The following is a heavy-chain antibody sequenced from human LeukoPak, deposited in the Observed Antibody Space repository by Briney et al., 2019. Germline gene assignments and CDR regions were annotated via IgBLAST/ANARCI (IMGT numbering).Heavy chain of an antibody. D-gene: IGHD2-2*02. V-gene: IGHV5-51*01. CDR3: ARQPAAIRSYYYGMDV. CDR1: GYSFTSYW. CDR2: IYPGDSDT. J-gene: IGHJ6*02. Sequence: LGESLKISCKGSGYSFTSYWIGWVRQMPGKGLEWMGIIYPGDSDTRYSPSFQGQVTISADKSISTAYLQWSSLKASDTAMYYCARQPAAIRSYYYGMDVWGQGTTVTVSS.